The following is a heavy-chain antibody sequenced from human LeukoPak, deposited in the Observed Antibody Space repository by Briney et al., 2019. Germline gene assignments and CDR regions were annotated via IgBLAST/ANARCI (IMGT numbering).Heavy chain of an antibody. D-gene: IGHD3-3*01. CDR1: GGSFSGYY. Sequence: PSETLSLTCAVYGGSFSGYYWSWIRQPPGKGLEWIGEINHSGSTNYNPSLKSRVTISVDTSKNQFSLKLSSVTAADTAVYYCARDGPKTYYDFWSGYPQSWAFDIWGQGTMVTVSS. J-gene: IGHJ3*02. V-gene: IGHV4-34*01. CDR2: INHSGST. CDR3: ARDGPKTYYDFWSGYPQSWAFDI.